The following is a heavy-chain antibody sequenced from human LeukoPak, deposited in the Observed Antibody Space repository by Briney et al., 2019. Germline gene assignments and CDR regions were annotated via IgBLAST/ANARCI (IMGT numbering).Heavy chain of an antibody. CDR1: GYSFSSYW. CDR2: IYPGDSHT. D-gene: IGHD2-15*01. CDR3: ARQYCSGGSCYSDY. J-gene: IGHJ4*02. Sequence: GESLKISCKGSGYSFSSYWIAWVRQMPGKGLEWMGIIYPGDSHTRYSPSFQGQVTFSADKSISSTSLQWNSLKASDTAMYYCARQYCSGGSCYSDYWGQGTLVTVSS. V-gene: IGHV5-51*01.